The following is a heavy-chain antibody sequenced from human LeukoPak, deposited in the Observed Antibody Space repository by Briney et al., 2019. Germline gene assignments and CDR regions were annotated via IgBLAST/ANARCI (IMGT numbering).Heavy chain of an antibody. CDR2: IKQDGSEK. CDR1: VFTFSSYW. J-gene: IGHJ4*02. CDR3: ARDTDYGGNSGFDY. Sequence: PGGSLRLSCAASVFTFSSYWMSWVRQAPGKGLEWVANIKQDGSEKYYVDSVKGRFTISRDNAKNSLYLQMNSLRAEDTAVYYCARDTDYGGNSGFDYWGQGTLVTVSS. D-gene: IGHD4-23*01. V-gene: IGHV3-7*01.